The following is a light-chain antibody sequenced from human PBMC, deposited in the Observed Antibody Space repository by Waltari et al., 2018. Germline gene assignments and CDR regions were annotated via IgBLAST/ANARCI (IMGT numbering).Light chain of an antibody. V-gene: IGLV2-14*03. CDR2: DVS. J-gene: IGLJ2*01. Sequence: QSALTQPASVSGSPGQSIPISCTGTRSAVGGSNYVPCYHQHPGKAPQLMIYDVSNRPSGVSNRFSGSKSGNTASLTISGLQAEDEADYYCSSYTSSSTVVFGGGTKLTVL. CDR1: RSAVGGSNY. CDR3: SSYTSSSTVV.